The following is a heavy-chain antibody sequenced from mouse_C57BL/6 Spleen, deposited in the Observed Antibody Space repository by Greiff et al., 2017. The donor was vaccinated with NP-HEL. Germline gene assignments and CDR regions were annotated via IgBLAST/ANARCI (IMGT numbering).Heavy chain of an antibody. CDR1: GYTFTSYW. J-gene: IGHJ2*01. Sequence: QVQLQQPGAELVMPGASVKLSCKASGYTFTSYWMHWVKQRPGQGLEWIGEIDPSDSYTNYNQKFKGKSTLTVDKSSSTAYMQLSSLTSEDSAVYYCARGTVAATNYFDYWGQGTTLTVSS. D-gene: IGHD1-1*01. CDR3: ARGTVAATNYFDY. CDR2: IDPSDSYT. V-gene: IGHV1-69*01.